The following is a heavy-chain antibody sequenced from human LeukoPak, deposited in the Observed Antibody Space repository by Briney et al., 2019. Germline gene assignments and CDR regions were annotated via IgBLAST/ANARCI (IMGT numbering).Heavy chain of an antibody. CDR2: IWYDGSNE. CDR3: ARDSASIAAAVYWYFDL. J-gene: IGHJ2*01. Sequence: GGSLRLSCAVSGFTFNTYAMNWVRQAPGKGLEWVAVIWYDGSNEYYADSVKGRFTISRDNSKNTLYLQMNSLRAEDSAVYFCARDSASIAAAVYWYFDLWGRGTLVTVSS. CDR1: GFTFNTYA. V-gene: IGHV3-33*01. D-gene: IGHD6-13*01.